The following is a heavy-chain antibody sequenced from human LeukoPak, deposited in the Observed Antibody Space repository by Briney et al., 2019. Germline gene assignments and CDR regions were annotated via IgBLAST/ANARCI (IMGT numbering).Heavy chain of an antibody. Sequence: SETLSLTCTVSGGSISRYYWGWIRQPPGKGLEWIGNIYYGENTYYNPSLKSRVTISIDTSMNQFYLKLSSLTAADTAVYYCARRDDSSGYHKIFDYWGPETLVTVSS. V-gene: IGHV4-39*01. CDR1: GGSISRYY. D-gene: IGHD3-22*01. J-gene: IGHJ4*02. CDR3: ARRDDSSGYHKIFDY. CDR2: IYYGENT.